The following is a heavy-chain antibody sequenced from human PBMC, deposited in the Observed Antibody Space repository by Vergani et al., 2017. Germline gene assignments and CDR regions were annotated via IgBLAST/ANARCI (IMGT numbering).Heavy chain of an antibody. CDR1: GGSISSGSYY. D-gene: IGHD4-17*01. CDR3: ARGLLGMTTVTIFDY. Sequence: QVQLQESGPGLVKPSQTLSLTFTVSGGSISSGSYYWSWIRQPAGKGLGWIGSIYTSGSTNYNPSLKSRVTVSVDTSKNQFSLKLSSVTAADTAVYYCARGLLGMTTVTIFDYWGQGTLVTVSS. J-gene: IGHJ4*02. V-gene: IGHV4-61*02. CDR2: IYTSGST.